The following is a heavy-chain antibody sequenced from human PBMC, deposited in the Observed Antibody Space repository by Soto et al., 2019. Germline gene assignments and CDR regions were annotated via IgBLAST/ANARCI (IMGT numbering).Heavy chain of an antibody. J-gene: IGHJ4*02. CDR3: ARPYSSSWSFDY. V-gene: IGHV3-33*01. Sequence: QVQLVESGGGVVQPGRSLRLSCAASGFTFSSYGMHWVRQAPGKGLEWVAVIWYDGSNKYYADSVKGRFTISRDNSKNTLYLQMNSLRAEDTAVYYWARPYSSSWSFDYWGQGTLVTVSS. CDR1: GFTFSSYG. D-gene: IGHD6-13*01. CDR2: IWYDGSNK.